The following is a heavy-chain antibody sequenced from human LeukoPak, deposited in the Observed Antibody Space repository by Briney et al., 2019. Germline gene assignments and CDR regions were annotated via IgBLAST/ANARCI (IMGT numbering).Heavy chain of an antibody. J-gene: IGHJ4*02. Sequence: ASVKVSCKVSGYTLTELSMHWVRQAPGKGLEWMGGFDPEDGETIYAQKFQGRVTMTEDTSTDTAYIELSSLRSEDTAVYYCATGEQWLVGRFDYWGQGTLVTVSS. D-gene: IGHD6-19*01. CDR3: ATGEQWLVGRFDY. CDR1: GYTLTELS. V-gene: IGHV1-24*01. CDR2: FDPEDGET.